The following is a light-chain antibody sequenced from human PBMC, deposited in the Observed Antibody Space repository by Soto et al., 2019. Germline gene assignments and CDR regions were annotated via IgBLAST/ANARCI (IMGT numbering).Light chain of an antibody. CDR3: QRYGSSFMYT. CDR2: GAS. Sequence: EIVLTQSPGTLSLSPGERATLSCRASQSVSSSYLAWYQQKPGQAPRLLLYGASSRATGITDRFSGSGSGTDFTLTISRLEPEDFAVYYCQRYGSSFMYTFGQGTKLEIK. J-gene: IGKJ2*01. CDR1: QSVSSSY. V-gene: IGKV3-20*01.